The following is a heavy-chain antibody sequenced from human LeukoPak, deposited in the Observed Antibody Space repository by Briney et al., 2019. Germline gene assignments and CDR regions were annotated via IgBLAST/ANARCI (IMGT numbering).Heavy chain of an antibody. CDR1: GFTFSSYS. CDR2: ISSSSSTI. D-gene: IGHD6-19*01. J-gene: IGHJ4*02. V-gene: IGHV3-48*04. CDR3: ARGYSSGRSAVDY. Sequence: GGSLRLSCAASGFTFSSYSMNWVRQAPGKGLEWVSYISSSSSTIYYADSVKGRFTISRDNAQNSLYLQMNSLRAEDTAVYYCARGYSSGRSAVDYWGQGTLVTVSS.